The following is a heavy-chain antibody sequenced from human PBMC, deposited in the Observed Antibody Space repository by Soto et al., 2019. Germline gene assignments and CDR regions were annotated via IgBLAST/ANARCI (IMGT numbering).Heavy chain of an antibody. CDR1: GYTFTSYG. Sequence: QVQLVQSGAEVKKPGASVKVSCKASGYTFTSYGISWVRQAPGQGLEWMGWISAYNGNTNYAQKLQGRVTMTTDTSTSTAYMELRSLRSDDTAVYYCARGWPTYYDSSGYYYVLDQLEGPLDYWGQGTLVTVSS. V-gene: IGHV1-18*04. CDR2: ISAYNGNT. CDR3: ARGWPTYYDSSGYYYVLDQLEGPLDY. D-gene: IGHD3-22*01. J-gene: IGHJ4*02.